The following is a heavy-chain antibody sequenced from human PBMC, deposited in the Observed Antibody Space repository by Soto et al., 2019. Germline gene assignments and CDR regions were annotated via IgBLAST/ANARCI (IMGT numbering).Heavy chain of an antibody. CDR1: GGSISSYY. D-gene: IGHD2-2*01. V-gene: IGHV4-59*01. J-gene: IGHJ4*02. CDR2: IYYSGST. CDR3: ARDCSSTSCPFDF. Sequence: TSETLSLTCTVSGGSISSYYWSWIRQPPGKGLEWIGYIYYSGSTNYNPSLKSRVTISVDTPKNQFSLKLSLRSDDTAVYYCARDCSSTSCPFDFWGQGTLVTVSS.